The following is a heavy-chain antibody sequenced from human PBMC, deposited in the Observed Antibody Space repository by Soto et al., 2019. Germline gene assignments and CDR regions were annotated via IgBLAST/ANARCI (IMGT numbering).Heavy chain of an antibody. CDR2: ISTTGTKI. Sequence: GGSLRLSCAASGFLFSDYYMNWVRQAPGKGLEWVSCISTTGTKIDYADSVRGRFTISRDNAKNSLYLQMNRLSPDDTAVYYCARQQLDPRGWFYYGMDVWGQGTTVTVSS. J-gene: IGHJ6*02. V-gene: IGHV3-11*01. D-gene: IGHD2-15*01. CDR3: ARQQLDPRGWFYYGMDV. CDR1: GFLFSDYY.